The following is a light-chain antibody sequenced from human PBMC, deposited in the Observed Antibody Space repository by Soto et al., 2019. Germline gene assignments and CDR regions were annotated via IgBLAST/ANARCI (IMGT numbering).Light chain of an antibody. CDR1: HTISSSY. CDR2: GIS. J-gene: IGKJ1*01. Sequence: EIVLPQSPGTLSLSPGERATLSCSASHTISSSYLAWYQQKPGQAPRLLMYGISRRATGIPDRFSGSGSGTDFTLTITRLEPEDFAVYYCQQYVTSSPRTFGQGTKVDIK. V-gene: IGKV3-20*01. CDR3: QQYVTSSPRT.